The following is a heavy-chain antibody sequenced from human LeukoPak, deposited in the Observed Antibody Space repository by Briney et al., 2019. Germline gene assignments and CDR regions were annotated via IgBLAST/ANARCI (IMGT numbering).Heavy chain of an antibody. CDR1: GFTFSSYA. CDR2: ISGSGGST. Sequence: GGSLRLSCAASGFTFSSYAMRWVRQAPGKGLEWVSAISGSGGSTYYADSVKGRFTISRDNSKNTLYLQMNSLRAEDTAVYYCANAYYYDSSGYYHPELRNDAFDIWGQGTMVTVSS. CDR3: ANAYYYDSSGYYHPELRNDAFDI. D-gene: IGHD3-22*01. V-gene: IGHV3-23*01. J-gene: IGHJ3*02.